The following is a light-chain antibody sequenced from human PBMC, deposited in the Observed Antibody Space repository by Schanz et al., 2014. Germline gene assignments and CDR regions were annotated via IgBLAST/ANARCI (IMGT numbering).Light chain of an antibody. V-gene: IGKV4-1*01. CDR3: QQYYNTRT. CDR1: QSVLYSSNNKNY. CDR2: WAS. Sequence: DIVMTQSPDSLAVSLGERATINCKSSQSVLYSSNNKNYLAWYQQKPGQPPKLLIYWASTRESGVPDRFSGSGSGTDFPLTISSLQAEDVAVYYCQQYYNTRTFGQGTKVEIK. J-gene: IGKJ1*01.